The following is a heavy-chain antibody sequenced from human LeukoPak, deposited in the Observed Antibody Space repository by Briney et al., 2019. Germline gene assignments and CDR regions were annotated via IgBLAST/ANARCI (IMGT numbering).Heavy chain of an antibody. J-gene: IGHJ4*02. CDR2: TNHSGST. D-gene: IGHD3-10*01. Sequence: PSETLSLTCAVYGGSFSGYYWSWIRQPPGKGLEWIGETNHSGSTNYNPSLKSRVTISVDTSKNQFSLKLSSVTAADTAVYYCASGAYYYGSGSYYDYWGQGTLVTVSS. CDR1: GGSFSGYY. V-gene: IGHV4-34*01. CDR3: ASGAYYYGSGSYYDY.